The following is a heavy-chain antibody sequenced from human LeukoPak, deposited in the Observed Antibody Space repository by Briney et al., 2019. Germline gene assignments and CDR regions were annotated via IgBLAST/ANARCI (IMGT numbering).Heavy chain of an antibody. V-gene: IGHV1-2*02. Sequence: ASVKVSCKASGYTFTGYYMHWVRQAPGQGLELMGWINAKTGVTNYEQKFQGRVTMTRDTSISTAYMELTRLRSDDTAVYYCARDLYNYGSFDPWGQGTLVTVAS. CDR1: GYTFTGYY. D-gene: IGHD3-10*01. CDR3: ARDLYNYGSFDP. J-gene: IGHJ5*02. CDR2: INAKTGVT.